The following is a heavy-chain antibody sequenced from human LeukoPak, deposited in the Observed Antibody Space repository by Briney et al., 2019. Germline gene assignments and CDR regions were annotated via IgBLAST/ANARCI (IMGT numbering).Heavy chain of an antibody. Sequence: GGSLRLSCAPSGFTFSIHTMNWVRQAPGKGLEWVSSISSSSGSIYYADSVKGRFTISRDNAKNSLYLQMNSLRAEDTAVYYCARDSQTLTTVTNWFDPWGQGTLVTVSS. CDR3: ARDSQTLTTVTNWFDP. CDR1: GFTFSIHT. J-gene: IGHJ5*02. D-gene: IGHD4-17*01. V-gene: IGHV3-21*01. CDR2: ISSSSGSI.